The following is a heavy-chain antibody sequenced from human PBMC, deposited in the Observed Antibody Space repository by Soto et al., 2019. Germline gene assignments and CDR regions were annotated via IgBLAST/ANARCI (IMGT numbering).Heavy chain of an antibody. J-gene: IGHJ6*02. CDR3: AKDLPYALAYCSSTSCYAMDV. CDR1: GFTFSSYA. D-gene: IGHD2-2*01. Sequence: EVQLLESGGGLVQPGGSLRLSCAASGFTFSSYAMSWVRQAPGKGLEWVSAISGSGGSTYYADSVKGRSTISRDNSKNTLYLQMNSLRAEDTAVYYCAKDLPYALAYCSSTSCYAMDVWGQGTTVTVSS. V-gene: IGHV3-23*01. CDR2: ISGSGGST.